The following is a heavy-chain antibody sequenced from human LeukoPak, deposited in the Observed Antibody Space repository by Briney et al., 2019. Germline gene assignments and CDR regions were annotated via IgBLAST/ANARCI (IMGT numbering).Heavy chain of an antibody. CDR3: ARAYCGGDCYQRSDFDY. Sequence: ASVKVSCKSSEYTFTGYYIHWVRQAPGQGLEWMGWINPNNGGTKYVQKFQGRVTMTRDTSISTAYMELSRLRSDDTAVYYCARAYCGGDCYQRSDFDYWGQGTLVTVSS. CDR1: EYTFTGYY. D-gene: IGHD2-21*02. J-gene: IGHJ4*02. V-gene: IGHV1-2*02. CDR2: INPNNGGT.